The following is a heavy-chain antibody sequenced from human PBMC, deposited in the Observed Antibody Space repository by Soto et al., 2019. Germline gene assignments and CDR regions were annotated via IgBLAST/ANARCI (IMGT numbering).Heavy chain of an antibody. V-gene: IGHV5-10-1*01. D-gene: IGHD5-18*01. CDR3: ARRGATAPYSYYAMDV. Sequence: EVQLVQSGAEVKKPGESLRISCKGSGYSFTSYWISWVRQMPGKGLEWMGRIDPSDSYTNYSPSFQGHVTISADKSITTAYLQWSSLKASDTAVYYCARRGATAPYSYYAMDVWGQGTTITVSS. CDR1: GYSFTSYW. CDR2: IDPSDSYT. J-gene: IGHJ6*02.